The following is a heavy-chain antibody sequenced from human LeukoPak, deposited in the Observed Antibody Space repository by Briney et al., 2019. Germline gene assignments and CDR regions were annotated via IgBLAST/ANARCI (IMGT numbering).Heavy chain of an antibody. CDR2: ISAYNGNT. CDR1: GYTFTTYV. V-gene: IGHV1-18*01. J-gene: IGHJ4*02. CDR3: ARAGYGGKSYYFDY. Sequence: ASVKVSCKASGYTFTTYVIIWVRQAPGQGLEWMGWISAYNGNTNYAQKLQGRVTMTTDTSTSTAYMELRSLRSDDTAMYYCARAGYGGKSYYFDYWGQGTLVTVSS. D-gene: IGHD4-23*01.